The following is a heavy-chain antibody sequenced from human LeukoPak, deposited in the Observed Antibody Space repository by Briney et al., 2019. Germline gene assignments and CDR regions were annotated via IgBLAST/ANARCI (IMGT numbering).Heavy chain of an antibody. D-gene: IGHD3-3*01. CDR2: IKGDASYA. Sequence: GGSLRLSCVAYGFTFNKYWMHWVRHAPGKGLVWVARIKGDASYANYADSVKGRFTISRDNAKNTLYLQMNSLRVEDTAVYYCARDNDVWSLDFWGPGSLVTVSS. V-gene: IGHV3-74*01. J-gene: IGHJ4*02. CDR1: GFTFNKYW. CDR3: ARDNDVWSLDF.